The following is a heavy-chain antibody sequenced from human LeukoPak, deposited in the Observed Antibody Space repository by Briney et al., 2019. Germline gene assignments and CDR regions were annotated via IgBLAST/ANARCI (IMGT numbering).Heavy chain of an antibody. J-gene: IGHJ5*02. V-gene: IGHV4-61*02. CDR3: ARTLTAGRNWFDP. D-gene: IGHD2-21*02. Sequence: SETLSLTCTVSGGSISSGSYYWSWSRQPAGKGLEWIGRIYTSGSTNYNPSLKSRVTISVDTSKNQFSLKLSSVTAADTAVYYCARTLTAGRNWFDPWGQGTLVTVSS. CDR1: GGSISSGSYY. CDR2: IYTSGST.